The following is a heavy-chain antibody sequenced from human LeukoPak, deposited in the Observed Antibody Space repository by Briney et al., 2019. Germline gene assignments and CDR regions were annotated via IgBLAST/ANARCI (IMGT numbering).Heavy chain of an antibody. Sequence: PGGSLRLSCAASGFTSSVYAMHWVRQPPGKGLEWVAFLRFDGSSEKYADSVKGRFTISRDKSKNTLYLQMNSLRAEDTAVYYCAKDRGTSPPYFDYWGQGPRSPSPQ. D-gene: IGHD4-23*01. J-gene: IGHJ4*02. V-gene: IGHV3-30*02. CDR1: GFTSSVYA. CDR2: LRFDGSSE. CDR3: AKDRGTSPPYFDY.